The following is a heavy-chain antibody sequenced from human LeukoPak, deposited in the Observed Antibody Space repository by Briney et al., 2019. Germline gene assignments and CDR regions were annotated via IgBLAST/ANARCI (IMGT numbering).Heavy chain of an antibody. D-gene: IGHD4-17*01. CDR3: ARAQITVTNNWFDP. V-gene: IGHV3-21*01. J-gene: IGHJ5*02. CDR1: GFTFSSYA. Sequence: GGSLRLSCAASGFTFSSYAMSWVRQAPGKGLEWVSSISSSSSYIYYADSVKGRFTISRDNAKNSLYLQMNSLRAEDTAMYYCARAQITVTNNWFDPWGQGTLVTVSS. CDR2: ISSSSSYI.